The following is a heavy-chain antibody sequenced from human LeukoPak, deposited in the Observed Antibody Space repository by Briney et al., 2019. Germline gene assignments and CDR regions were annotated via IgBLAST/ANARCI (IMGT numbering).Heavy chain of an antibody. CDR3: ARHEGGSYIDY. V-gene: IGHV4-30-4*01. J-gene: IGHJ4*02. D-gene: IGHD1-26*01. Sequence: SQTLSLTCTVSGGSISRGAYYWSWIRQPPGKGLEWIGYFYYSGSTYYNPSLKSRATISVDTSRTQFSLQLSSVTAADTAVYYCARHEGGSYIDYWGQGILVTVSS. CDR1: GGSISRGAYY. CDR2: FYYSGST.